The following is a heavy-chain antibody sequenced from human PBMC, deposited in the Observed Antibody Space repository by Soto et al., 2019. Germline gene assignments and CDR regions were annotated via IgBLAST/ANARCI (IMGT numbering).Heavy chain of an antibody. CDR3: ARVRSFYGDYLDY. J-gene: IGHJ4*02. D-gene: IGHD4-17*01. Sequence: SVKVSCKASGGTFSSYAISWVRQAPGQGLEWMGGIIPIFGTANYAQKFQGRVTITADESTSTAYMELSSLRAEDTAVYYCARVRSFYGDYLDYWGQGTLVTVSS. CDR2: IIPIFGTA. V-gene: IGHV1-69*13. CDR1: GGTFSSYA.